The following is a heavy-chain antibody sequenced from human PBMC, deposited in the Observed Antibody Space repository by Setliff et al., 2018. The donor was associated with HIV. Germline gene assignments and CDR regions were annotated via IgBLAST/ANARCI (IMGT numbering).Heavy chain of an antibody. D-gene: IGHD2-21*02. V-gene: IGHV4-61*02. Sequence: LSLTCTVSGGSFSSGIYYWSWIRRPAGKGLEWIGRIYTSGSTNYNPSLKSRVTISIDTSKNQFSLKLNSVTAADTAVYYCAGITVVTPYYFDYWGQGTLVTVSS. J-gene: IGHJ4*02. CDR1: GGSFSSGIYY. CDR2: IYTSGST. CDR3: AGITVVTPYYFDY.